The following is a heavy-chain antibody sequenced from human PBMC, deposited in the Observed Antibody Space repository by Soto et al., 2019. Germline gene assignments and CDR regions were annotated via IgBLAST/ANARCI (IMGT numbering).Heavy chain of an antibody. CDR2: TYYRSKWYN. V-gene: IGHV6-1*01. D-gene: IGHD5-12*01. J-gene: IGHJ5*02. Sequence: SQTLSLTCAISGDSVSSNSAAWNWIRQSPSRGLEWLGRTYYRSKWYNDYAVSVKSRITINPDTSKNQFSLQLNSVTPEDTAVYYCARGGVSGYELYTTTVEGWFDPWGQGTLVTVSS. CDR3: ARGGVSGYELYTTTVEGWFDP. CDR1: GDSVSSNSAA.